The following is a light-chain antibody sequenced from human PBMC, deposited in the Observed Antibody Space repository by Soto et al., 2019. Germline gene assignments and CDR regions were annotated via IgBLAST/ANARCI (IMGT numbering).Light chain of an antibody. Sequence: EIVMTQSPATLSVSPGERATLSCRASKSVSSNLDWYQQKPGQAPRLLIYGASTRATGIPARFSGSGSGTEFTLTISSLQSEAVAVYYCQQYNNWHPNFCPVTKLDI. CDR3: QQYNNWHPN. CDR1: KSVSSN. V-gene: IGKV3-15*01. J-gene: IGKJ3*01. CDR2: GAS.